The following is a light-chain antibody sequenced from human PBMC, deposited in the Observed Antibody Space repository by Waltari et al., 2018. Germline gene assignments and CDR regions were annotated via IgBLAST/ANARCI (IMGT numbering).Light chain of an antibody. CDR3: QLYVRLPVT. J-gene: IGKJ1*01. Sequence: EIVFTQSPGTLSLSPGERAPLSCRASQSVGRTLAWYQQKPGRAPRLLIYGASTRATGIPDRFSGSGSGTDFSLTISRLEPEDFAVYYCQLYVRLPVTFGQGTKVEIK. CDR2: GAS. CDR1: QSVGRT. V-gene: IGKV3-20*01.